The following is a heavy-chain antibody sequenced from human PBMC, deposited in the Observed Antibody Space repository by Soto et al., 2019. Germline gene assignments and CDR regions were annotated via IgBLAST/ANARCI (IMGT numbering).Heavy chain of an antibody. V-gene: IGHV4-39*01. Sequence: SETLSLTCTVSGGSISSSSYYWGWIRQPPGKGLEWIGSIYYSGSTYYNPSLKSRVTISVDTSKNQFSLKLSSVTAADTAVYYCASLGVGIAAADSFDYWGQGTLVTVSS. D-gene: IGHD6-13*01. CDR3: ASLGVGIAAADSFDY. CDR2: IYYSGST. J-gene: IGHJ4*02. CDR1: GGSISSSSYY.